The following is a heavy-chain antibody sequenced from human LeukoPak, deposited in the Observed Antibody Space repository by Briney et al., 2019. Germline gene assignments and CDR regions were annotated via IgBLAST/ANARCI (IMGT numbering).Heavy chain of an antibody. J-gene: IGHJ5*02. CDR1: GFTFSSYS. V-gene: IGHV3-48*04. CDR2: ISSSSSTI. CDR3: AREEDSYGSNWFDP. Sequence: GGSLRLSCAASGFTFSSYSMNWVRQAPGKGLEWVSYISSSSSTIYYADSVKGRFTISRDNAKNSLYLQMNSLRAEDTAVYYCAREEDSYGSNWFDPWGQGTLVTVSS. D-gene: IGHD5-18*01.